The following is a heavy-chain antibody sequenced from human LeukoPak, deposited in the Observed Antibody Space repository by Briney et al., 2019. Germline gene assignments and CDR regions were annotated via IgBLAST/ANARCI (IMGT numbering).Heavy chain of an antibody. CDR1: GGTFSSYA. CDR3: ARAAVDIPWVYYYGMDV. V-gene: IGHV1-69*13. Sequence: SVKVPCKASGGTFSSYAISWVRQAPGQGLEWMGGIIPIFGTANYAQKFQGRVTITADESTSTAYMELSSLRSEDTAVYYCARAAVDIPWVYYYGMDVWGQGTTVTVSS. J-gene: IGHJ6*02. D-gene: IGHD5-12*01. CDR2: IIPIFGTA.